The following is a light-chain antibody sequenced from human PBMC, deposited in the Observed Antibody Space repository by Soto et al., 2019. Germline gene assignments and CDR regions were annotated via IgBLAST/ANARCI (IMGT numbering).Light chain of an antibody. J-gene: IGKJ1*01. CDR1: QTVRNNY. CDR3: QQYGSSGT. V-gene: IGKV3-20*01. CDR2: DAS. Sequence: EFVLTQSPGTLSLSPGERATLSCRASQTVRNNYLAWYQQKPGPAPRLLIYDASSRATGIPDRFSGGGSGTDFTLTISRLEPEDFAVYYCQQYGSSGTFGQGTKVDI.